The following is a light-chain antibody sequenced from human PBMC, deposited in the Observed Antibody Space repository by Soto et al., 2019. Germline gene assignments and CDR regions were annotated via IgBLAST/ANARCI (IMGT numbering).Light chain of an antibody. Sequence: ELVLTQSPGTLSLSPGERATLSCRASQSVSSSYLAWYQQKPGQAHRLLIYGASSRATGIPDRFSGSGSGTDFTLTISRREPEDFAVYYCQQYGSSLFTFGPETQVDIK. J-gene: IGKJ3*01. V-gene: IGKV3-20*01. CDR3: QQYGSSLFT. CDR2: GAS. CDR1: QSVSSSY.